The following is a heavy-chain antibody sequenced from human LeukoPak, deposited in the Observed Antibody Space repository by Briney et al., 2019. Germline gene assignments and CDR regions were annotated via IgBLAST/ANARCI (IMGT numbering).Heavy chain of an antibody. CDR3: ARGQYSAHDY. J-gene: IGHJ4*02. CDR1: GDNVFSSSVA. Sequence: SQTLSLTCAISGDNVFSSSVAWDWIRQSPSRGLEWLGRAYYRSKWYNDYAVSVTSRITINLATSKHQLSLQLNSVTPEDTAVYYCARGQYSAHDYWGQGTLVTVSS. CDR2: AYYRSKWYN. V-gene: IGHV6-1*01. D-gene: IGHD4-11*01.